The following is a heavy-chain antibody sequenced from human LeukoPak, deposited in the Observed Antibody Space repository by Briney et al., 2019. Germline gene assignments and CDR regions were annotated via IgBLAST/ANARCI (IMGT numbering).Heavy chain of an antibody. CDR2: IWYDGSNK. J-gene: IGHJ4*02. CDR1: GFTFSSYG. V-gene: IGHV3-33*01. Sequence: PGGSLRLSCAASGFTFSSYGMHWVRQALGKGLEWVAVIWYDGSNKYYADSVKGRFTISRDNSKNTLYLQMNSLRAEDTAVYYCARDGDIVVVPAAIGGIDYWGQGTLVTVSS. CDR3: ARDGDIVVVPAAIGGIDY. D-gene: IGHD2-2*01.